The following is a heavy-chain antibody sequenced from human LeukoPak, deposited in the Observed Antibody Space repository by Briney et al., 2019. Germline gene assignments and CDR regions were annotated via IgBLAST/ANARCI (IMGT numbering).Heavy chain of an antibody. V-gene: IGHV1-2*06. CDR3: ARDTGGRTRHFDY. CDR1: GYTFTGYY. Sequence: ASVKVSCKAAGYTFTGYYMFWVRQAPGQGLEWMGRINPNSGGTNYAQKFQGRVTMTRDTSISTAYMELSRLRSDDTAVYYCARDTGGRTRHFDYWGQGTLVTVSS. CDR2: INPNSGGT. J-gene: IGHJ4*02. D-gene: IGHD1-26*01.